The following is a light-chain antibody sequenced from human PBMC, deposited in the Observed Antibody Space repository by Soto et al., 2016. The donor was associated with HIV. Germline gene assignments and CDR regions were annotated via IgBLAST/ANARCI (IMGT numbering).Light chain of an antibody. CDR2: AAS. V-gene: IGKV1-39*01. J-gene: IGKJ2*01. CDR1: QTIHAY. CDR3: QQSYSNPPYT. Sequence: RVTLTCRASQTIHAYLNWYQQKPGKAPVLLIYAASTLQSGVPSRFSGSGPGTHFTLTISSLQPEDFATYYCQQSYSNPPYTFGQGTKLEIK.